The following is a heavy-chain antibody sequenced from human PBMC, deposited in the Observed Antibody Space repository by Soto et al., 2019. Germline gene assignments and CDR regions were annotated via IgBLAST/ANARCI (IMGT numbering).Heavy chain of an antibody. CDR1: VGSVNSGGYY. CDR2: LYSSGNT. D-gene: IGHD3-16*01. CDR3: ARGGAPYNWFDP. J-gene: IGHJ5*02. Sequence: SETLSLTCTVSVGSVNSGGYYWIWIRQPPGKGLEWIGSLYSSGNTGYSPSLKSRVTISLNTSKNQFSLRLSQVTAADTAVYYCARGGAPYNWFDPWGQGTLVTVSS. V-gene: IGHV4-61*08.